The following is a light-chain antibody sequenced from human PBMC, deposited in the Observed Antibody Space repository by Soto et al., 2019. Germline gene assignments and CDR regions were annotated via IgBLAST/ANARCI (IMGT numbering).Light chain of an antibody. CDR1: QDISNY. CDR3: QQYDNVPPLT. Sequence: DIQMTQSPSSLSASVGDRVTITCQASQDISNYLNWYQQKPGKAPELLIYDASNLETGVPSRFSGSGSGTDFTFTISSLQPEDIATYSCQQYDNVPPLTFGGGTKVEIK. CDR2: DAS. V-gene: IGKV1-33*01. J-gene: IGKJ4*01.